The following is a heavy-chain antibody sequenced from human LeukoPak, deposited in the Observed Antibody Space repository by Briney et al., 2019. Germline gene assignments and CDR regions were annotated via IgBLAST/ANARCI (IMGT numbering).Heavy chain of an antibody. Sequence: GASVKVSCKASGGTFSSYAISWVRQAPGQGLEWMGGIIPIFGTANYAQKFQGRVTITTDESTSTAYMELSSLRSEDTAVYYCARWAHYYDSSGYLLNDAFDIWGQGTMVTVSS. CDR3: ARWAHYYDSSGYLLNDAFDI. CDR1: GGTFSSYA. V-gene: IGHV1-69*05. D-gene: IGHD3-22*01. J-gene: IGHJ3*02. CDR2: IIPIFGTA.